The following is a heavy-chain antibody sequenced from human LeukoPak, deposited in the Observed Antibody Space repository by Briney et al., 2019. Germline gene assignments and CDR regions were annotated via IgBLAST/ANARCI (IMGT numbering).Heavy chain of an antibody. J-gene: IGHJ4*02. V-gene: IGHV3-30*03. CDR1: GFTFSSYG. Sequence: GGSLRLSCAASGFTFSSYGMHWVRQAPGKGLEWVAVISYDGSNKNYADSVKGRFTISRDNSKDTLHLQMNSLRAEDTAVYYCTRENFVVTPSLAFFDYWGQGTLVTVSS. CDR2: ISYDGSNK. CDR3: TRENFVVTPSLAFFDY. D-gene: IGHD4-23*01.